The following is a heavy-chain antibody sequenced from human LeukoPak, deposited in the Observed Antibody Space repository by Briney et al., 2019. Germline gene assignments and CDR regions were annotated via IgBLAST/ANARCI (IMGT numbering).Heavy chain of an antibody. CDR1: GGSFSGYY. V-gene: IGHV4-34*01. J-gene: IGHJ4*02. Sequence: SETLSLTCAVYGGSFSGYYWSWIRQPPGKGLERIGEINHSGSTNYNPSLKSRVTISVDTSKNQFSLKLSSVTAADTAVYYCARVESYYDFWSGYGNWGQGTLVTVSS. CDR3: ARVESYYDFWSGYGN. D-gene: IGHD3-3*01. CDR2: INHSGST.